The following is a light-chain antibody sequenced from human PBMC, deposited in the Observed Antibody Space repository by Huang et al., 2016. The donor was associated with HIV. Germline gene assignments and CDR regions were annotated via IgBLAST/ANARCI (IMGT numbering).Light chain of an antibody. CDR3: QQYDSWPHT. Sequence: EIVMTQSPATLSVSPGERATLSCRASQRVGSNLAWYQKKPGQAPRLLIYGVPTRATGIPARFSGSGSGTEFTLTISSLQSEDFAVYYCQQYDSWPHTFGQGTKLEIK. CDR1: QRVGSN. CDR2: GVP. V-gene: IGKV3-15*01. J-gene: IGKJ2*01.